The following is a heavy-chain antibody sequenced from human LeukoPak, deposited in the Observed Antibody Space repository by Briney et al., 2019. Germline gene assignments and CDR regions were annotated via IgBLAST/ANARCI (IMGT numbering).Heavy chain of an antibody. J-gene: IGHJ6*02. D-gene: IGHD2-21*02. Sequence: PGGSLRLSCAASGFTFSSYAMSWARQAPGKGLEWVSGISDSGDSTYYADSVKGRFTISRDNSKNTLYLHMNSLRAEDTAVYYCAIPLLAYCGGDCYPPLSYGVDVWGPGTTVTVSS. V-gene: IGHV3-23*01. CDR3: AIPLLAYCGGDCYPPLSYGVDV. CDR2: ISDSGDST. CDR1: GFTFSSYA.